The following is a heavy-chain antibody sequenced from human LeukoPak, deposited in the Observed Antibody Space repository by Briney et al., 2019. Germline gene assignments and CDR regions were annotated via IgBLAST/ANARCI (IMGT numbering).Heavy chain of an antibody. CDR2: INPNSGGT. J-gene: IGHJ6*02. CDR1: GYTFTGYY. CDR3: ATAPPPPGIAVAGPYYYYGMDV. Sequence: ASVKVSCKASGYTFTGYYMHWVRQAPGQGLEWMGWINPNSGGTNYAQKFQGRVTMTRDTPISTAYMELSRLRSDDTAVYYCATAPPPPGIAVAGPYYYYGMDVWGQGTTVTVSS. D-gene: IGHD6-19*01. V-gene: IGHV1-2*02.